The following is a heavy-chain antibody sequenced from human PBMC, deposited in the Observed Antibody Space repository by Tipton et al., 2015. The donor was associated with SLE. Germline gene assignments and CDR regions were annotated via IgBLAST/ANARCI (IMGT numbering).Heavy chain of an antibody. CDR3: ARVGYGDYGGIDY. CDR1: GGSISSGEHY. D-gene: IGHD4-17*01. V-gene: IGHV4-30-4*01. CDR2: IFYSGST. J-gene: IGHJ4*02. Sequence: TLSLTCTVSGGSISSGEHYWSWIRQPPGKGLEWIGYIFYSGSTYYNPSLKSRVTISVDTSKNQFSLKLSSVTAADTAVYYCARVGYGDYGGIDYWGQGTLVTVSS.